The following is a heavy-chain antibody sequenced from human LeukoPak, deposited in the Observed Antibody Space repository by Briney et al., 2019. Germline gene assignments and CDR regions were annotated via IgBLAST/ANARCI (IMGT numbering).Heavy chain of an antibody. V-gene: IGHV3-21*01. D-gene: IGHD6-13*01. CDR3: ARVAVAGPTGWFDP. CDR1: GFALNSYS. Sequence: PGGSLRLSCAASGFALNSYSLAWVRQAPGKGLEWVSSISSTSAYIHYADSVKGRFTISRDNIDNVVYLQMNSLRAEDTAVYYCARVAVAGPTGWFDPWGQGTLVTVSS. CDR2: ISSTSAYI. J-gene: IGHJ5*02.